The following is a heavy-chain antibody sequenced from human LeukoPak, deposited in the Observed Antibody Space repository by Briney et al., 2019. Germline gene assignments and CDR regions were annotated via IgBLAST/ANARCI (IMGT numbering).Heavy chain of an antibody. V-gene: IGHV3-7*01. J-gene: IGHJ4*02. Sequence: PGGSLRLSCAASGFTFSSYWMSWVRQAPGKGLEWVANIKEDGSQKKYVDSVKGRFTISRDNAKNSLYVHMNSLRPDDTAVYYCARATSEALDYWGQGTLVTVSS. CDR1: GFTFSSYW. CDR3: ARATSEALDY. D-gene: IGHD3-3*01. CDR2: IKEDGSQK.